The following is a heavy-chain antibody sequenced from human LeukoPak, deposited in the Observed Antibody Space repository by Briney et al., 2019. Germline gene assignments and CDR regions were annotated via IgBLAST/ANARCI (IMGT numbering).Heavy chain of an antibody. J-gene: IGHJ4*02. CDR3: AKYYYESSGYFYYFDY. Sequence: GGSLRLSCAVSGFTFSSNGMSWVRQAPGKGLEWVSAIRGSDGSTYYADSAKGRFTISRGNSKNTLYLQMNSLRAEDTAVYYCAKYYYESSGYFYYFDYWGQGTLVTVSS. D-gene: IGHD3-22*01. V-gene: IGHV3-23*01. CDR1: GFTFSSNG. CDR2: IRGSDGST.